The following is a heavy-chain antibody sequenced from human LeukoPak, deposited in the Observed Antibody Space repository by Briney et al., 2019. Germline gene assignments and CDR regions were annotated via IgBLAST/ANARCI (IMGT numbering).Heavy chain of an antibody. CDR3: AKESYYDSSGYGNY. J-gene: IGHJ4*02. Sequence: GGSLRLSCAASGFTFSSYGMSWVRQAPGKGLEWVSSISSSGSSTYYADSVKGRFTISRDNSKNTLYLQMNSLRAEDTAVYHCAKESYYDSSGYGNYWGQGTLVTVSS. CDR1: GFTFSSYG. CDR2: ISSSGSST. D-gene: IGHD3-22*01. V-gene: IGHV3-23*01.